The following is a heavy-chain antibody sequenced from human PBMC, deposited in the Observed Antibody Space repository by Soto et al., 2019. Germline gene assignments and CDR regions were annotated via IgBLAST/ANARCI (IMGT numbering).Heavy chain of an antibody. CDR2: ISDDGASI. CDR3: ARENSVQAWLHHFDH. D-gene: IGHD5-18*01. CDR1: GFSFSSFA. J-gene: IGHJ4*02. Sequence: LRLSCEASGFSFSSFAMNWVRQAPGRGLEWVSYISDDGASIYYADSLKGRFTISRDIAKNSLSLQMNNLRAEDTAVYYCARENSVQAWLHHFDHWGLGTLVTVSS. V-gene: IGHV3-48*03.